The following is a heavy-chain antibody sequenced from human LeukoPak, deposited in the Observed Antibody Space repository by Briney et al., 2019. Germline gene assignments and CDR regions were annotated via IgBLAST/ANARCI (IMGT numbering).Heavy chain of an antibody. CDR2: INHSGST. J-gene: IGHJ1*01. Sequence: LETLSLTCAVYGGSFSGYYWSWIRQPPGKGLEWIGEINHSGSTNYNPSLKSRVTISVDTSKNQFSLKLSSVTAADTAVYYCASAVVVAARKYFQHWGQGTLVTVSS. CDR3: ASAVVVAARKYFQH. V-gene: IGHV4-34*01. D-gene: IGHD2-15*01. CDR1: GGSFSGYY.